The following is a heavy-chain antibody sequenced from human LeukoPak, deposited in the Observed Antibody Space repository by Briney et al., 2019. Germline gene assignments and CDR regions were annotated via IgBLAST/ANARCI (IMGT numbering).Heavy chain of an antibody. D-gene: IGHD3-10*02. V-gene: IGHV3-23*01. CDR1: GFTFSNYA. CDR3: AELGITMIGGV. Sequence: GGSLRLSCAASGFTFSNYAMSWVRQAPGKGLEWVSAISGSGGSTYYADSVKGRFTISRDNSKNMVYLQMNSLRAEDTAVYYCAELGITMIGGVWGKGTTVTISS. CDR2: ISGSGGST. J-gene: IGHJ6*04.